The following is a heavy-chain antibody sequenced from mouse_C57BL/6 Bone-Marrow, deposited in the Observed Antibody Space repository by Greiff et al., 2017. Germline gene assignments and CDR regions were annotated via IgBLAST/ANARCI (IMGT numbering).Heavy chain of an antibody. V-gene: IGHV1-55*01. J-gene: IGHJ1*03. D-gene: IGHD2-4*01. CDR1: GYTFTSYW. CDR3: ATIDYEYDYGDGEV. CDR2: IYPGSGST. Sequence: QVQLQQPGAELVKPGASVKMSCKASGYTFTSYWITWVKQRPGQGLEWIGDIYPGSGSTNYNEKFKSKATLTVDTSSSTAYMQLSSLTSEDAAVYYWATIDYEYDYGDGEVWGTGTTVTVSS.